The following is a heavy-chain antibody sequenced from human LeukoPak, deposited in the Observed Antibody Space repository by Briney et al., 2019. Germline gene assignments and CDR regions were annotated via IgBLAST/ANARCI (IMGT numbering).Heavy chain of an antibody. J-gene: IGHJ4*02. Sequence: SETLSLTCSVSGGSISSYYWSWIRQPPGKGLEWIGYIYYSGSTNYNPSLKSRVTISVDTSKNQFSLKLSSVTAADTAVYYCARGYSYGLIFDYWGQGTLVTVSS. V-gene: IGHV4-59*01. CDR3: ARGYSYGLIFDY. CDR2: IYYSGST. D-gene: IGHD5-18*01. CDR1: GGSISSYY.